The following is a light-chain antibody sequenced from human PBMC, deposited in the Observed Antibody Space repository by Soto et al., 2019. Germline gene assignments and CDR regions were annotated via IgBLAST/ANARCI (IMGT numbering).Light chain of an antibody. CDR1: QSVSSSY. V-gene: IGKV3-20*01. Sequence: EIVLTQSPGTLSLSPGERATLSCRASQSVSSSYLAWYQQKPGQAPRLLIYGASSRATGIPDRFSGSGSGTDFTLTISRLEPEEFAVYYCQQHGSSPVTFGGGTKVEIK. J-gene: IGKJ4*01. CDR2: GAS. CDR3: QQHGSSPVT.